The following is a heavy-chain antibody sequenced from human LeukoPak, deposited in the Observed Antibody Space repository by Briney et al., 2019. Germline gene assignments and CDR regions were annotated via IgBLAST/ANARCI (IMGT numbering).Heavy chain of an antibody. J-gene: IGHJ4*02. CDR3: ARALGVGFGQNAYYSDH. V-gene: IGHV1-2*06. Sequence: ASVKVSCKTSGYTLTDYYIHWVRQAPGQGLEWMGRLNPNSGGTNYAQKFQGRVTMTRDTSTDTAYIQLSSLRSTDTAVYYCARALGVGFGQNAYYSDHWGQGTLVTVSS. CDR2: LNPNSGGT. D-gene: IGHD1-26*01. CDR1: GYTLTDYY.